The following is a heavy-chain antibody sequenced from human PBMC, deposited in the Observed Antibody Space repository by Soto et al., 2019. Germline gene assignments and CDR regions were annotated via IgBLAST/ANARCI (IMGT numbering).Heavy chain of an antibody. J-gene: IGHJ4*02. CDR2: IKKDGTEK. V-gene: IGHV3-7*03. CDR3: ARGPSYSDYSNDWFFDS. CDR1: GFTFSGYW. Sequence: GGSLRLSCAASGFTFSGYWMTWVRQAPGKGLEWVADIKKDGTEKYYVDSVKGRFTIARDNDKKSVYLQMNGLTVEDTAVYRCARGPSYSDYSNDWFFDSWGQGALVTVSS. D-gene: IGHD3-9*01.